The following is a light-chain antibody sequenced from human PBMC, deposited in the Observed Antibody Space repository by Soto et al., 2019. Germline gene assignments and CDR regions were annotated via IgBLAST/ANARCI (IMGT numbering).Light chain of an antibody. J-gene: IGKJ5*01. Sequence: EIVMTQSPATLSVSPGERATLSCRASQTISRGLAWYQQKPGQAPSLLIYDSSTRATGIPARFSGSGSGTEFPLTISSLQSEDFAVYYCQQYDNWPPITFSQGTRLEMK. CDR2: DSS. CDR3: QQYDNWPPIT. V-gene: IGKV3-15*01. CDR1: QTISRG.